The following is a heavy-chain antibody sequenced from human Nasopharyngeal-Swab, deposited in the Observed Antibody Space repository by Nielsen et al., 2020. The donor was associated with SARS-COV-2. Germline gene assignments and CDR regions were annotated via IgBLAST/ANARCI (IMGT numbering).Heavy chain of an antibody. CDR3: AREGKTTRYGMDV. V-gene: IGHV3-23*01. CDR1: GFTFSSYA. Sequence: SCAASGFTFSSYAMSWVRQAPGKGLEWVSAISGSGGSTYYADSVKGRFTISRENAKNSLYLQMNSLRAGDTAVYYCAREGKTTRYGMDVWGQGTTVTVSS. CDR2: ISGSGGST. J-gene: IGHJ6*02. D-gene: IGHD1-7*01.